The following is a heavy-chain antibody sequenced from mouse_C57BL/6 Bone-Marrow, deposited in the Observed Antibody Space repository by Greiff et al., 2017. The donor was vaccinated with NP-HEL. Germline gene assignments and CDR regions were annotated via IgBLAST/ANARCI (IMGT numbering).Heavy chain of an antibody. J-gene: IGHJ2*01. CDR3: ARQGDYYY. Sequence: EVKLMESGGDLVKPGGSLKLSCAASGFTFSSYGMSWVRQTPDQRLEWVATISSGGSYTYYPDSVKGRFTISRDNAKNTLYLQMSSLKSEDTAMYYCARQGDYYYWGQGTTLTVSS. CDR2: ISSGGSYT. V-gene: IGHV5-6*01. D-gene: IGHD1-1*01. CDR1: GFTFSSYG.